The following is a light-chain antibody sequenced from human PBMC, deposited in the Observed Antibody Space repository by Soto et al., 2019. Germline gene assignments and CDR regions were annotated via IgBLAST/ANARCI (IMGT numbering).Light chain of an antibody. CDR3: QQYGSSPRT. CDR1: QSVSSN. J-gene: IGKJ1*01. CDR2: GAS. Sequence: EIVMTQSPATLSVSPGERATLSCRASQSVSSNLAWYQQKPGQAPRLLIYGASIRATGIPDRFSGSGSGTDFTLTIRRLEPEDFAVYYCQQYGSSPRTFGQGTKVEIK. V-gene: IGKV3-20*01.